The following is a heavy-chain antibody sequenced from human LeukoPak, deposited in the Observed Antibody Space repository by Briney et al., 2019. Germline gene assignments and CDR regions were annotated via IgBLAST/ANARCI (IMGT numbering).Heavy chain of an antibody. J-gene: IGHJ4*02. D-gene: IGHD1-26*01. V-gene: IGHV1-58*02. CDR3: AALGATTGGDPGDY. CDR2: IVVGSGNT. Sequence: SVKVSCKASGFTFTSSAMQWVRQARGQRLEWIGWIVVGSGNTNYAQKFQERVTITRDMSTSTAYMELSSLRSEDTAVYYCAALGATTGGDPGDYWGQGTLVTVSS. CDR1: GFTFTSSA.